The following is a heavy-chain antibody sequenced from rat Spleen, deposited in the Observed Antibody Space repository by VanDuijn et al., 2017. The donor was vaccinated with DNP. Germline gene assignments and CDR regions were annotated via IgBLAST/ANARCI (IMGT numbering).Heavy chain of an antibody. CDR1: GYIFTTYY. Sequence: QIQLQQSGAELTKPGSSVQISCKASGYIFTTYYIGWIKQTTGQGLEYIGYIHTGSGVTNYNEKFKAKATLTVDKSSSTAFMQLSSLTPDDSAVYYCARWNDGLDYWGQGVMVTVSS. CDR2: IHTGSGVT. V-gene: IGHV1-43*01. CDR3: ARWNDGLDY. J-gene: IGHJ2*01. D-gene: IGHD1-12*02.